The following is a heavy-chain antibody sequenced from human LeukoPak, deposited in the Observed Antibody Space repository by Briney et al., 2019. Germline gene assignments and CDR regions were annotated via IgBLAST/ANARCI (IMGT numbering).Heavy chain of an antibody. CDR1: GGSISRSTW. D-gene: IGHD1-26*01. CDR2: IYHSGSA. J-gene: IGHJ4*02. CDR3: ASKSYSGSYTFDY. V-gene: IGHV4-4*02. Sequence: SETLSLTCAVSGGSISRSTWWSWGRQPPGKGLEWIGEIYHSGSANYNPSLKSRLTISVDKSRNQFSLILSSVTAADTAVYYCASKSYSGSYTFDYWGQGTLVTVSS.